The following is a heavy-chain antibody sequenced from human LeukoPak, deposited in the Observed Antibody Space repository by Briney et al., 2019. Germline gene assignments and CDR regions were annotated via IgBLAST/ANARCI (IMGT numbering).Heavy chain of an antibody. CDR2: IYPGDSDT. Sequence: GYXXXXYWIGWVRQMPGKGLEWMGIIYPGDSDTRYSPSFQGQVTISADKSISTAYLQWSSLKASDTAMYYCARHRSGGPEGSYGMDVWGQGTTVTVSS. J-gene: IGHJ6*02. CDR3: ARHRSGGPEGSYGMDV. D-gene: IGHD3-16*01. CDR1: GYXXXXYW. V-gene: IGHV5-51*01.